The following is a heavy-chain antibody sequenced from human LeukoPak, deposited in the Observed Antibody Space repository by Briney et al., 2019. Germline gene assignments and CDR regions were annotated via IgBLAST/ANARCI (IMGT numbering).Heavy chain of an antibody. D-gene: IGHD1-26*01. CDR1: GFTFSSYS. CDR2: ISSLSGTI. V-gene: IGHV3-48*04. CDR3: AKPSGSGVDY. J-gene: IGHJ4*02. Sequence: GGSLRLSCVASGFTFSSYSMNWVRQAPGEGLEWVSYISSLSGTIYYADSVKGRFTITRDNFKNTLYLQMNSLRLEDMAVYYCAKPSGSGVDYWGRGTRVTVSS.